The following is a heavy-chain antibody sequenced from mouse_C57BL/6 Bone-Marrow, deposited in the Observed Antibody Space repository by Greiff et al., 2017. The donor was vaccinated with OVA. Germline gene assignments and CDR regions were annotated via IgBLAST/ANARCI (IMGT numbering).Heavy chain of an antibody. Sequence: VQLQQPGAELVMPGASVKLSCKASGYTFTSYWMHWVKQRPGQGLEWIGEIDPSASYTNYNQKFKGKSTLTVDKSSRTAYMQLSSLTSEDSAVYYCARMGYAMDYWGQGTSVTVSS. CDR1: GYTFTSYW. CDR3: ARMGYAMDY. V-gene: IGHV1-69*01. CDR2: IDPSASYT. J-gene: IGHJ4*01.